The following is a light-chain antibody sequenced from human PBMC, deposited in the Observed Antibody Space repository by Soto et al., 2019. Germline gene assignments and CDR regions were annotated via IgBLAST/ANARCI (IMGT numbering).Light chain of an antibody. CDR1: SSNIGAGYD. J-gene: IGLJ3*02. V-gene: IGLV1-40*01. CDR3: QSYDSSLSVWV. Sequence: QSVLTQPPSVSGAPGQRVTISCTGSSSNIGAGYDVRWYQQLPGTAPKLLIYGNSNRPSGVPDRFSGSKSGTSASLAITGLQAEDDADYYCQSYDSSLSVWVFGGGTKVTVL. CDR2: GNS.